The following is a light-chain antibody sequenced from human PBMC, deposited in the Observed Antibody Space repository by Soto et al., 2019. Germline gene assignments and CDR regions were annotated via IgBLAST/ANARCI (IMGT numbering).Light chain of an antibody. J-gene: IGKJ1*01. V-gene: IGKV3-20*01. CDR2: GIS. Sequence: ETVLTQSPGTLSLSPLERATLSCSSSHTISSSYLAWYQQKPGQAPRLLMYGISRRATGIPDRFSGSGSGTDFTLTITRLEPEDFAVYYCQQYVTSSPRTFGQGTKVDIK. CDR1: HTISSSY. CDR3: QQYVTSSPRT.